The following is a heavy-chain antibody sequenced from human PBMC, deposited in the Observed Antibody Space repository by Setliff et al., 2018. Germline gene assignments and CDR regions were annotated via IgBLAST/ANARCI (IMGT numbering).Heavy chain of an antibody. V-gene: IGHV4-39*01. CDR2: IYDSGSS. D-gene: IGHD2-15*01. Sequence: ETLSLTCTVSGGSVSNSGFFWGWLRQAPGKGLEWIGNIYDSGSSNYNASLKSRLIITRDTSKNQISLKLTSVTAADTAVYYCGRGFSRIEGWGNWFDPWGQGIWVTVSS. CDR1: GGSVSNSGFF. CDR3: GRGFSRIEGWGNWFDP. J-gene: IGHJ5*02.